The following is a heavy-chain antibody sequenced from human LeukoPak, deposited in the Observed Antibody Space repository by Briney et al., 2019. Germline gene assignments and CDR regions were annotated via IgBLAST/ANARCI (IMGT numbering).Heavy chain of an antibody. CDR3: ARLSGITMVRGVMRVRARDWFDP. J-gene: IGHJ5*02. CDR2: INHSGST. Sequence: SETLSLTCAVYGGSFSGYYWSWIRQPPGKGLEWIGEINHSGSTNYNPSLKSRVTISVDTSKNQFSLKLSSVTAADTAVYYCARLSGITMVRGVMRVRARDWFDPWGQGTLVTVSS. V-gene: IGHV4-34*01. D-gene: IGHD3-10*01. CDR1: GGSFSGYY.